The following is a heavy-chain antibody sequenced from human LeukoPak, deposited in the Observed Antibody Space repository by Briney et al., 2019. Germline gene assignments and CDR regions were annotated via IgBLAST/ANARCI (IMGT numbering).Heavy chain of an antibody. CDR2: IYPGDSDT. CDR1: GYSFTSYW. Sequence: GESLKISCKGSGYSFTSYWIGWVRQMPGKGLEWMGIIYPGDSDTRYSPSFQGQVTISADKSINTAYLQWSSLKASDTAMYYCARPSLPALPHAFDIWGQGTMVIVSS. J-gene: IGHJ3*02. D-gene: IGHD2-2*01. V-gene: IGHV5-51*01. CDR3: ARPSLPALPHAFDI.